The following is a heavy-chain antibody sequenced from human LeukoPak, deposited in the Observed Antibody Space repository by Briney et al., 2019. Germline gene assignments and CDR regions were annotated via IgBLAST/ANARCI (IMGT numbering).Heavy chain of an antibody. J-gene: IGHJ5*02. CDR2: MNPNRGNT. V-gene: IGHV1-8*01. D-gene: IGHD4-23*01. Sequence: ASVKVSCTSSGYTFTTFDINWVRQATGQGLEWMGWMNPNRGNTGYAQKFQGRVTMTRNTSISTAYMELSSLRSEDTAVYYCARGPNKSDGGNSGSAWFDPWGQGTLVTVSS. CDR3: ARGPNKSDGGNSGSAWFDP. CDR1: GYTFTTFD.